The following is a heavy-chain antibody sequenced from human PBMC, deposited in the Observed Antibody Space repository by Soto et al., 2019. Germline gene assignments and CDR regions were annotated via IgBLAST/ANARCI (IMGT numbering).Heavy chain of an antibody. CDR3: ARDREGSSWSRYYYYGMDV. V-gene: IGHV4-4*07. Sequence: SETLSLTCTVSGGSISSYYLSWIRQPAGKGLEWIGRIYTSGSTNYNPSLKSRVTMSVDTSKNQFSLKLSSVTAAGTAVYYCARDREGSSWSRYYYYGMDVWGQGTTVTVYS. D-gene: IGHD6-13*01. CDR1: GGSISSYY. J-gene: IGHJ6*02. CDR2: IYTSGST.